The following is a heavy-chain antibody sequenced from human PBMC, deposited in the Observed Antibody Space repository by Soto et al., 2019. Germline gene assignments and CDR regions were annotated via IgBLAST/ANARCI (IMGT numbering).Heavy chain of an antibody. CDR3: ARDTGDGTFDF. CDR2: INAGYGNT. CDR1: VYTFASYG. V-gene: IGHV1-3*01. J-gene: IGHJ4*02. Sequence: SVKVCCKASVYTFASYGISWVRQAPGQRLEWMGWINAGYGNTKSSQKFQDRVTISRDTSASTAYMGLTSLRSEDTAVYYCARDTGDGTFDFWGQGTLVTASS. D-gene: IGHD7-27*01.